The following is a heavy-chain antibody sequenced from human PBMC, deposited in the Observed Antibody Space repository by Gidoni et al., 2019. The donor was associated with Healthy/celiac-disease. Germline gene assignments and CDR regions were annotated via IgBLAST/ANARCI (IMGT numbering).Heavy chain of an antibody. V-gene: IGHV4-34*01. Sequence: QVQLQPWGAVLLKPSATLSFTCAVYGGSFSGYYWSWIRQPPGKGLEWIGEINHSGSTNYNPSLKSRVTISVDTSKNQFSLKLSSVTAADTAVYYCARARPPSYYYGMDVWGQGTTVTVSS. CDR2: INHSGST. CDR3: ARARPPSYYYGMDV. CDR1: GGSFSGYY. J-gene: IGHJ6*02.